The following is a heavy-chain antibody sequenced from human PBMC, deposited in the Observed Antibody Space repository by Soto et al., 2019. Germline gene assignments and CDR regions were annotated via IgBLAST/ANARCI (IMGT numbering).Heavy chain of an antibody. CDR1: GFTFSSYE. J-gene: IGHJ6*02. V-gene: IGHV3-48*03. CDR3: AIDPAIYSGKFDYGLDV. Sequence: PGGSLRLSCAVYGFTFSSYEMNWVRQAPGKGLEWVSYIGTSGKTIYYADSVRGRFTISRDNAKNSLYLQMNSLSAEDTAVYFCAIDPAIYSGKFDYGLDVWGRGTTVTVSS. D-gene: IGHD4-4*01. CDR2: IGTSGKTI.